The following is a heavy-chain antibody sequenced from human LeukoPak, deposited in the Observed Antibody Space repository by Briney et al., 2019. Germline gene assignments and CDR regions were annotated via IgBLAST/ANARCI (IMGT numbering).Heavy chain of an antibody. D-gene: IGHD5-18*01. CDR2: INHSGST. CDR1: GASFSDFY. CDR3: ARGSSTAKPFDY. Sequence: SETLSLTCAVYGASFSDFYWSWIRQPPGMGLEWIGEINHSGSTNHNPSLKSRLTISVDTSKNQFSLKLSSVTAADTAVYYCARGSSTAKPFDYWGQGTLVTVSS. V-gene: IGHV4-34*01. J-gene: IGHJ4*02.